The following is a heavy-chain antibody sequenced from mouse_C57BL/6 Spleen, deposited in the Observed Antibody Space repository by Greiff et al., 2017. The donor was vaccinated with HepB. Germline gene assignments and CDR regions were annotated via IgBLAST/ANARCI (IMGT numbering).Heavy chain of an antibody. Sequence: VQLQQSGAELVRPGASVTLSCKASGYTFTDYEMHWVKQTPVHGLEWIGAIDPETGGTAYNQKFKGKAILTADKSSSTAYMELRSLTSADSAVYYCTRTGYYSNYLAWFAYWGQGTLVTVSA. D-gene: IGHD2-5*01. V-gene: IGHV1-15*01. CDR2: IDPETGGT. CDR3: TRTGYYSNYLAWFAY. J-gene: IGHJ3*01. CDR1: GYTFTDYE.